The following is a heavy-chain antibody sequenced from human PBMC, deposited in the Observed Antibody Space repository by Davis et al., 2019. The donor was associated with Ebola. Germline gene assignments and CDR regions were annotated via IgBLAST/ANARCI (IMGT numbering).Heavy chain of an antibody. CDR2: ISSSGSTI. CDR3: AREKTKYDFWSGYYSDWFDP. CDR1: GFTFSSYE. J-gene: IGHJ5*02. D-gene: IGHD3-3*01. Sequence: GGSLRLSCAASGFTFSSYEMNWVRQAPGKGLEWVSYISSSGSTIYYADSVKGRFTISRDNAKNSLYLQMNSLRAEDTAVYYCAREKTKYDFWSGYYSDWFDPWGQGTLVTVSS. V-gene: IGHV3-48*03.